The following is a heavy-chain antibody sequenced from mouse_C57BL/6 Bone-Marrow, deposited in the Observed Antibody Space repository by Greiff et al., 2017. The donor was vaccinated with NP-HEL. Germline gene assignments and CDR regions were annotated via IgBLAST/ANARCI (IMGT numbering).Heavy chain of an antibody. D-gene: IGHD2-4*01. CDR1: GFTFSDYG. Sequence: EVQRVESGGGLVQPGGSLKLSCAASGFTFSDYGMAWVRQAPGKGPEWVAFISNLAYSIYYVDTVTGRFTISRANANNTLYLEMSSLTSEDAAMYYCARRCSTDYDYFYWYFDVWGTGTTVTVSS. CDR3: ARRCSTDYDYFYWYFDV. J-gene: IGHJ1*03. CDR2: ISNLAYSI. V-gene: IGHV5-15*01.